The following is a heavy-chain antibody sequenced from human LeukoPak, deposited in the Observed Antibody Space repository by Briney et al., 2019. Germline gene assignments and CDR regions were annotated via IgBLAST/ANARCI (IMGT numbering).Heavy chain of an antibody. CDR3: ASETVDIVGGNAFDI. J-gene: IGHJ3*02. V-gene: IGHV1-69*04. CDR2: IIPILGIA. D-gene: IGHD5-12*01. Sequence: VASVKVSCKASGGTFSSYAISWVRQAPGQGLEWMGRIIPILGIANYAQKFQGRGTITADKSTITPYMELSSLRSEDTAVYYCASETVDIVGGNAFDIWGQGTTVTVSS. CDR1: GGTFSSYA.